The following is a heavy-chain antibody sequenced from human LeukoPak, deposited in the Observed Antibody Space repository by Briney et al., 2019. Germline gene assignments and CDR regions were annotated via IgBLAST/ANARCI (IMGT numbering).Heavy chain of an antibody. Sequence: KPSETLSLTCAVSGYSISSGYYWGWIRQPPGKGLEWIGSIYHSGSTYYNPSLKSRVTISVDTSKNQFSLKLSSVTAADTAVYYCARQYCSSTSCLDDFDYWGQGTLVTVPS. D-gene: IGHD2-2*01. CDR2: IYHSGST. CDR3: ARQYCSSTSCLDDFDY. CDR1: GYSISSGYY. V-gene: IGHV4-38-2*01. J-gene: IGHJ4*02.